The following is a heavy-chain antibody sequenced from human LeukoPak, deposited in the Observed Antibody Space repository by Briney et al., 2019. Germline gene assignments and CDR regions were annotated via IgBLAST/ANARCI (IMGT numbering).Heavy chain of an antibody. V-gene: IGHV4-59*12. CDR3: ARVVWYYDFWRRPYYYKDV. CDR2: IYYSGST. J-gene: IGHJ6*03. D-gene: IGHD3-3*01. Sequence: SETLSLTCTVSGGSISSYYWSWIRQPPGKGLEWIGYIYYSGSTYYNPSLKSRVTISVDTSKNQFSLKLSSVTAADTAVYYCARVVWYYDFWRRPYYYKDVWGKGTTVTVSS. CDR1: GGSISSYY.